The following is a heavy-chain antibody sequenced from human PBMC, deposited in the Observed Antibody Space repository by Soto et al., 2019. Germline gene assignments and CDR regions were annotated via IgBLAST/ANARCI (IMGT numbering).Heavy chain of an antibody. CDR1: GYTFTSSV. CDR2: ISTYNGNT. V-gene: IGHV1-18*01. Sequence: QVQLVQSGAEVKMPGASVKVSCKASGYTFTSSVISWLRQAPGQGLEWMGWISTYNGNTNYAQKFQGRLTMTTDTSTTSANVELRSLRSDDTAVYSCASAQEVEPTANYVFDSWGQGTLVTDSS. CDR3: ASAQEVEPTANYVFDS. J-gene: IGHJ5*01. D-gene: IGHD1-7*01.